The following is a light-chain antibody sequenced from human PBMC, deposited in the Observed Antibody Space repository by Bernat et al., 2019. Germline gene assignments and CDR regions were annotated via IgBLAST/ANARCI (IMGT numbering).Light chain of an antibody. Sequence: DIVMTQSPLSLAVTPGEPASISCRSSQSLLLSNGYNYLDWYLQRTGQSPQLLIYLGSNRAPGVPHRFSGSGSGTDFTLEISRVEAEDVGIYYCMQALQTPTFGQGTRLETK. CDR1: QSLLLSNGYNY. CDR2: LGS. J-gene: IGKJ5*01. CDR3: MQALQTPT. V-gene: IGKV2-28*01.